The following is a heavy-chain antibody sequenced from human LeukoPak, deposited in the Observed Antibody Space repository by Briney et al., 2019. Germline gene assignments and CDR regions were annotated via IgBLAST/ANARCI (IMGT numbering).Heavy chain of an antibody. CDR1: GGTFNSYT. V-gene: IGHV1-69*06. Sequence: SVKVSCKASGGTFNSYTISWVRQAPGQGLEWMGGTIPIFGTPSYAQKFQGRVTITADKSTSTAYMELSSLRSEDTAVYYCARGIYSNYEGPRFDPWGQGTLVTVSS. CDR2: TIPIFGTP. J-gene: IGHJ5*02. CDR3: ARGIYSNYEGPRFDP. D-gene: IGHD4-11*01.